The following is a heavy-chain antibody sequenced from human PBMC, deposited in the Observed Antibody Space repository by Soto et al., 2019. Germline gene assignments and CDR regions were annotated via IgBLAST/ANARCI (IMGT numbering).Heavy chain of an antibody. CDR3: AALNLQMATNNYYYYYGMDV. CDR1: GGTFSSYA. CDR2: IIPIFGTA. Sequence: QMQLVQSGAEVKKPGSSVKVSCKSSGGTFSSYAVSWVRQAPRQRLEWMGGIIPIFGTANYAQKFQGRVTITADESTSTAYMELSSLRSEDTAVYYCAALNLQMATNNYYYYYGMDVWGQGTTVTVSS. J-gene: IGHJ6*02. V-gene: IGHV1-69*01. D-gene: IGHD5-12*01.